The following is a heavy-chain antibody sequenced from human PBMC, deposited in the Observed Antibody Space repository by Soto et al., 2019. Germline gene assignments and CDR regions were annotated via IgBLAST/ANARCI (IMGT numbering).Heavy chain of an antibody. J-gene: IGHJ4*02. Sequence: ASVKVSCKASGYIFTAYSMHGVRQAPGQGLEWVGWFNPNSGDTIYAQKFQGRVTLTGDTSISTAYMELYSLTSDDTAVYYCAREASAVISLDYWGQGTLVTVSS. CDR3: AREASAVISLDY. D-gene: IGHD6-19*01. V-gene: IGHV1-2*02. CDR2: FNPNSGDT. CDR1: GYIFTAYS.